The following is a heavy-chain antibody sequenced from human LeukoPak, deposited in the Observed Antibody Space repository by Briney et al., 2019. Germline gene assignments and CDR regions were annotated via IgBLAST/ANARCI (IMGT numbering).Heavy chain of an antibody. CDR1: GFTFSNYG. D-gene: IGHD1-1*01. V-gene: IGHV3-30*02. CDR2: MQYDGSDK. Sequence: GGSLRLSCAASGFTFSNYGMHWARQAPGKGLEWVAFMQYDGSDKFFADSVKGRFTISRDNSKNTLYLQMNSLRAEDTAVYYCAKDQQLEPFDYWGQGTLVTVSS. CDR3: AKDQQLEPFDY. J-gene: IGHJ4*02.